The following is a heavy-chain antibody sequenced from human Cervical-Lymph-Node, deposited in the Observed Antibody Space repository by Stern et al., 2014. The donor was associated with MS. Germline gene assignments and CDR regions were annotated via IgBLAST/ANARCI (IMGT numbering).Heavy chain of an antibody. J-gene: IGHJ3*02. CDR3: ARDRDYDFWSGSDDAFDI. CDR2: INSDGSST. CDR1: GFTFSSYW. D-gene: IGHD3-3*01. Sequence: VQLMQSGGGLVQPGGSLRLSCAASGFTFSSYWMHWVRQAPGKGLVWVSRINSDGSSTSYADSVKGRFTISRDNAKNTLYLQMNSLRAEDTAVYYCARDRDYDFWSGSDDAFDIWGQGTMVTVSS. V-gene: IGHV3-74*01.